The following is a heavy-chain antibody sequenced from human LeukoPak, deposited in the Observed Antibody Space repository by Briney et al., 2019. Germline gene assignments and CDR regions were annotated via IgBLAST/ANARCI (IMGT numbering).Heavy chain of an antibody. CDR2: ISGSGNT. CDR3: AKGARTIEYAFDI. D-gene: IGHD3-3*01. J-gene: IGHJ3*02. Sequence: GGSLRLSCAASGFTFSSYAMSWVRQAPGKGLEWVSAISGSGNTYYVDSVKGRFTISGDNSKNTLYVQMNSLRAEDTAIYYCAKGARTIEYAFDIWGQGTMVTVSS. CDR1: GFTFSSYA. V-gene: IGHV3-23*01.